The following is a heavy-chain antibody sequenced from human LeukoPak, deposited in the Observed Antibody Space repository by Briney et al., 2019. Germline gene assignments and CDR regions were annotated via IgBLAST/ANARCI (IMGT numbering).Heavy chain of an antibody. D-gene: IGHD3-16*02. Sequence: GGSLRLSCAASGFTFSSYGMHWVRQAPGKGLEWVAVIWYDGSNKCYADSVKGRFTISRDNSKNTLYLQMNSLRAEDTAVYYCARTGYDYVWGSYPNTFDYWGQGTLVTVSS. CDR1: GFTFSSYG. CDR3: ARTGYDYVWGSYPNTFDY. J-gene: IGHJ4*02. CDR2: IWYDGSNK. V-gene: IGHV3-33*01.